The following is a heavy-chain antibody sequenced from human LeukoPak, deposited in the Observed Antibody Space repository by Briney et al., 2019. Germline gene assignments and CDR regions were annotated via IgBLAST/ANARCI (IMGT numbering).Heavy chain of an antibody. CDR3: ARGKSGYSP. J-gene: IGHJ4*02. V-gene: IGHV1-2*02. D-gene: IGHD3-3*01. CDR1: GYTFIENY. CDR2: INPHTGAA. Sequence: GASVKVSCKVSGYTFIENYIHWVRQAPGQGPEWMGLINPHTGAANYSQKFQGRVTMTRDTSISTAYMYLTRLRFDDTAVYYCARGKSGYSPWGQGTPVTVSS.